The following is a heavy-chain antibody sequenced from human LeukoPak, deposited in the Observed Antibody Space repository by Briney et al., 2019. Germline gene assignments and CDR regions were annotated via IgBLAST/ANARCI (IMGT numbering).Heavy chain of an antibody. V-gene: IGHV3-21*01. D-gene: IGHD1-26*01. CDR2: IRSSSSDI. CDR3: ARVRSGSLDY. Sequence: GGSLRLSCAASGFPFSNYGMNWVRQAPGKGLEWVSFIRSSSSDIYYADSVKGRFTISRDNAKNSLYLQMDSLRAEDTAVYYCARVRSGSLDYWGQGTLVTVSS. J-gene: IGHJ4*02. CDR1: GFPFSNYG.